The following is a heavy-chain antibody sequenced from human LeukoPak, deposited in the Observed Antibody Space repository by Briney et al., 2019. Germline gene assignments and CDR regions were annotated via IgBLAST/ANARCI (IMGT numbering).Heavy chain of an antibody. CDR2: ISPGGRNT. V-gene: IGHV3-23*01. Sequence: GGSLRLSCAASGFTFSSYGMSWIRQAPGKGLEWVSAISPGGRNTYYADSVKGRFIISRDNSKNMLYLQMSSLRAEDTAVYYCAKGGSDSSGYYSLYYYYYMDVWGKGTTVTISS. D-gene: IGHD3-22*01. J-gene: IGHJ6*03. CDR1: GFTFSSYG. CDR3: AKGGSDSSGYYSLYYYYYMDV.